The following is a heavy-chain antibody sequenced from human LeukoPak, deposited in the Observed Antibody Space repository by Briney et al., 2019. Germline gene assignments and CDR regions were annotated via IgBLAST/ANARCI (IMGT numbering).Heavy chain of an antibody. CDR2: ISGSGGST. CDR1: GFTFSSYG. CDR3: ARHNYWESFDY. Sequence: GGSLRLSCAASGFTFSSYGMHWVRQAPGKGLEWVSAISGSGGSTYYADSVKGRFTISRDNSKNTLYLQMNSLRAEDTAVYYCARHNYWESFDYWGQGTLVTVSS. V-gene: IGHV3-23*01. J-gene: IGHJ4*02. D-gene: IGHD3-16*01.